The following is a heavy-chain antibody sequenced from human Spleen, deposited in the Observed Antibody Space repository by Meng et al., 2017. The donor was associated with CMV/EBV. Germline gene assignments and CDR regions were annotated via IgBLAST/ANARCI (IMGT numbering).Heavy chain of an antibody. CDR2: ITCGGGST. CDR3: ARGADWPFRFDY. D-gene: IGHD3/OR15-3a*01. Sequence: GVSLILSCATSGFSFSRYGMSSVRQAPGKGLEWVSAITCGGGSTYHADSVKGRFTISRDNSKSKLDLQMNSLRAEDTAVYHCARGADWPFRFDYWGQGTLVTVSS. J-gene: IGHJ4*02. V-gene: IGHV3-23*01. CDR1: GFSFSRYG.